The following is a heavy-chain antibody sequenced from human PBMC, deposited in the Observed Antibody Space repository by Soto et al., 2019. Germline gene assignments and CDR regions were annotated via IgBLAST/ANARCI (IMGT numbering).Heavy chain of an antibody. V-gene: IGHV4-39*07. J-gene: IGHJ5*02. D-gene: IGHD3-3*01. Sequence: TLSLTCTVSGGSISSSSYYWGWIRQPPGKGLEWIGEINHTGGTHYNPSLKSRVTMSVDTSKNQFSLRLSSVTAADTAIYYCATRITVFGLLIPPFDPWGQGTQVTLSS. CDR3: ATRITVFGLLIPPFDP. CDR2: INHTGGT. CDR1: GGSISSSSYY.